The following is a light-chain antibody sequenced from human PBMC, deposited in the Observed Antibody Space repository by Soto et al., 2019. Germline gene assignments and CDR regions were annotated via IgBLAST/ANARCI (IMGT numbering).Light chain of an antibody. Sequence: AIRMTQSPSSFSASTGDRVTITCRASQGISSYLAWYQQKPGKAPKLLIYAASPLQSGVPSRFSGSGSGTDFNLTISCLQSEDFATYDCQQYYSYPRTFGQGTKLEIK. V-gene: IGKV1-8*01. CDR1: QGISSY. CDR3: QQYYSYPRT. J-gene: IGKJ2*01. CDR2: AAS.